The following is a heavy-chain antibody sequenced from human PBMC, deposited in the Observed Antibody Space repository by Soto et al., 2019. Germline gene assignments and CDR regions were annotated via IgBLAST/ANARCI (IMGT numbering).Heavy chain of an antibody. Sequence: PGEFLKISCKGSGYSFTSYWIGWVRQMPGKGLEWMGIIYPGDSDTRYSPSFQGQVTISADKSISTAYLQWSSLKASDTAMYYCARRGTAMGNYYYYGMDVWGQGTTVTVSS. V-gene: IGHV5-51*01. CDR2: IYPGDSDT. J-gene: IGHJ6*02. D-gene: IGHD5-18*01. CDR1: GYSFTSYW. CDR3: ARRGTAMGNYYYYGMDV.